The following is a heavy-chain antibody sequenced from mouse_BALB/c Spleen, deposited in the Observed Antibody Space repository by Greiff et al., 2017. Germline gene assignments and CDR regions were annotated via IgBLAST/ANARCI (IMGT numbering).Heavy chain of an antibody. CDR1: GYAFTNYL. J-gene: IGHJ4*01. CDR2: INPGSGGT. V-gene: IGHV1-54*01. D-gene: IGHD3-3*01. Sequence: VQLQQSGAELVRPGTSVKVSCKASGYAFTNYLIEWVKQRPGQGLEWIGVINPGSGGTNYNEKFKGKATLTADKSSSTAYMQLSSLTSDDSAVYFCARGDVYAMDYWGQGTSVTVSS. CDR3: ARGDVYAMDY.